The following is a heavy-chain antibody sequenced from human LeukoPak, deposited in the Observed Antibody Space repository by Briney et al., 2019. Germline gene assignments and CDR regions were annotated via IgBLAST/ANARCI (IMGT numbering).Heavy chain of an antibody. V-gene: IGHV1-2*02. D-gene: IGHD1-26*01. CDR1: GYTFSSYY. Sequence: ASVKVSCKASGYTFSSYYMHWVRQAPGQGLEWMGWINPNSGGTNYAQNFQGRVTMTRDTSISTAYMELSRPRSDDTALYYCARASGRYSDAFDIWGQGTMVTVSS. CDR3: ARASGRYSDAFDI. J-gene: IGHJ3*02. CDR2: INPNSGGT.